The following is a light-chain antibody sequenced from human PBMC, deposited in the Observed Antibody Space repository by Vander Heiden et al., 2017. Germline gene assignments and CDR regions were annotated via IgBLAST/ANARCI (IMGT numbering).Light chain of an antibody. CDR3: QQRSNFPT. CDR2: DAS. J-gene: IGKJ5*01. CDR1: QSVSSY. V-gene: IGKV3-11*01. Sequence: EIVLTQSPATLSLSPGERATLSCRASQSVSSYLAWYQQKPGQAHRLLIYDASNRANGIPARFSGSGSGTDFTLTISSLEPEDFAVYYCQQRSNFPTFGQGTRLEIK.